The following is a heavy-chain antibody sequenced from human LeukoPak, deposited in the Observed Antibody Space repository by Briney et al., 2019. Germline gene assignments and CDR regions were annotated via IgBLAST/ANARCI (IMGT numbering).Heavy chain of an antibody. D-gene: IGHD3-10*01. CDR2: IYSSGST. CDR3: ARDRGHDY. Sequence: PGGSLRLSCAASRFTVSGNYMTWVRQAPGKGLEWVSIIYSSGSTYYADSVKGRFTISRDNAKNSLYLQMNSLRAEDTAVYYCARDRGHDYWGQGTLVTVSS. J-gene: IGHJ4*02. V-gene: IGHV3-66*01. CDR1: RFTVSGNY.